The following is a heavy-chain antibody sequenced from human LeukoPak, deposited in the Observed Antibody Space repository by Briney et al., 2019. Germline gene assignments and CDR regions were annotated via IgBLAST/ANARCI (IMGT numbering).Heavy chain of an antibody. CDR3: ASALELHYYYYYYMDV. D-gene: IGHD1-7*01. CDR1: GYTFTSYY. J-gene: IGHJ6*03. Sequence: ASVKVSCKASGYTFTSYYMYWVRQAPGQGLEWMGIINPNRGSTSYAQKFQGRVTITADKSTSTAYMELSSLRSEDTAVYYCASALELHYYYYYYMDVWGKGTTVTVSS. CDR2: INPNRGST. V-gene: IGHV1-46*01.